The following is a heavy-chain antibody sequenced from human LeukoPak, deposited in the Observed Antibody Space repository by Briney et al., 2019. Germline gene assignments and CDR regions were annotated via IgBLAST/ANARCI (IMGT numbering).Heavy chain of an antibody. CDR1: GYTLTELS. CDR2: FDPEDGET. CDR3: ATLRFWSGYLFDC. J-gene: IGHJ4*02. Sequence: ASVKISCKVSGYTLTELSMHWVRQAPGKGLEWMGGFDPEDGETIYAQKFQGRVTMTEDTSTDTACMELTSLRSEDTAVYYCATLRFWSGYLFDCWGQRTLVTVSS. D-gene: IGHD3-3*01. V-gene: IGHV1-24*01.